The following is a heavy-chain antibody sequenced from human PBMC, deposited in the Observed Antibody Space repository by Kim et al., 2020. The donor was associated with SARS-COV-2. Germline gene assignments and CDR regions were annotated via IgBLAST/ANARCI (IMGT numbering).Heavy chain of an antibody. J-gene: IGHJ4*02. Sequence: SETLSLTCAVTGGSISSSFNYWGWIRQPPGKGLEWIGSVYHSGTTYDSPSLKSRVTVSVDTSKNEFSLKVTSVTAADTAVYFCARLPHDSSGYVDCWGQGGLVTVPS. CDR2: VYHSGTT. V-gene: IGHV4-39*01. CDR3: ARLPHDSSGYVDC. D-gene: IGHD3-22*01. CDR1: GGSISSSFNY.